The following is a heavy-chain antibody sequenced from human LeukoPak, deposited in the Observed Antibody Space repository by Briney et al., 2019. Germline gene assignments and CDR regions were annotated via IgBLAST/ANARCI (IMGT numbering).Heavy chain of an antibody. CDR3: ARGLGYDFWSGYMVWFDP. J-gene: IGHJ5*02. D-gene: IGHD3-3*01. Sequence: ASVKVSCKASGYTFTSYDINWVRQATGQGLEWMGWMNPNSGNTGYAQKFQGRVTMTRNTSISTAYMELSSLRSEDTAVYYCARGLGYDFWSGYMVWFDPWGQGTLVTVSS. CDR2: MNPNSGNT. V-gene: IGHV1-8*01. CDR1: GYTFTSYD.